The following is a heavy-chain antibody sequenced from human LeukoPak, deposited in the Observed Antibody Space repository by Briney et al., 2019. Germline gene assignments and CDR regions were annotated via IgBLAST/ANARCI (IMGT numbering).Heavy chain of an antibody. Sequence: GGSLRLSCAASGFTFSSYGMCWVRQAPGKGLEWVAVIWYDGSNKYYADRVKGRFTISRDNSKNTLYLQMNSLRAEDTAVYYCAKDLTTGTLSFDFWGQGTLVTVSS. CDR2: IWYDGSNK. J-gene: IGHJ4*02. CDR1: GFTFSSYG. D-gene: IGHD1-1*01. CDR3: AKDLTTGTLSFDF. V-gene: IGHV3-33*06.